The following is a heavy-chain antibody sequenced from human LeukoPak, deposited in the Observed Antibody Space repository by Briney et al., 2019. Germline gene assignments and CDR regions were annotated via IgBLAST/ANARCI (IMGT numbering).Heavy chain of an antibody. CDR3: ARETRDCSSTSCPAPFDY. V-gene: IGHV4-31*03. CDR1: GGSISSGGYY. CDR2: IYYSGST. Sequence: SETLSLTCTVSGGSISSGGYYWSWIRQHPGKGLEWIGYIYYSGSTYYNPSLKSRVTISVDTSKNQFSLKLSSVTAADTAVYYCARETRDCSSTSCPAPFDYWGQGTLVTVSS. J-gene: IGHJ4*02. D-gene: IGHD2-2*01.